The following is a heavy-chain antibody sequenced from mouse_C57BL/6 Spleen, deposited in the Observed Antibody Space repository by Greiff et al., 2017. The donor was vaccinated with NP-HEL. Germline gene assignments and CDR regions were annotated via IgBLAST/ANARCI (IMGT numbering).Heavy chain of an antibody. CDR1: GFTFTDYY. D-gene: IGHD1-1*01. CDR3: ARPSSLYAMDY. Sequence: EVKLEESGGGLVQPGGSLSLSCAASGFTFTDYYMSWVRQPPGKALEWLGFIRNKANGYTTEYSASVKGRFTISRDNSQSILYLQMNALRAEDSATYYCARPSSLYAMDYWGQGTSVTVSS. J-gene: IGHJ4*01. V-gene: IGHV7-3*01. CDR2: IRNKANGYTT.